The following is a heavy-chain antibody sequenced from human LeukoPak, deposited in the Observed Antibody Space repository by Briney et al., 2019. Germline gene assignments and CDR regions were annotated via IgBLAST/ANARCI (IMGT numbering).Heavy chain of an antibody. CDR2: IYSGGST. D-gene: IGHD6-19*01. V-gene: IGHV3-66*01. Sequence: PGGSLRLSCAASGFTVSSNYMSWVRQAPGKGLEWVSVIYSGGSTYYADSVKGRFTISRDNSKNTLYLQMNSLRAEDTAVYYCAREIAVAGHGYFDYWGQGTLVTVSS. J-gene: IGHJ4*02. CDR3: AREIAVAGHGYFDY. CDR1: GFTVSSNY.